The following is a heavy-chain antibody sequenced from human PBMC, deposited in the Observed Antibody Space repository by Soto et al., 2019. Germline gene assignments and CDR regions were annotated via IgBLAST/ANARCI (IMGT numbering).Heavy chain of an antibody. CDR1: GSTFSSYR. CDR3: ARGGVQQVVPLYNWFDP. Sequence: GSLRLSCAASGSTFSSYRMHWVRQAPGKGLEWVSSISSSSSYIYYADSLKRRFTISRDKAKNSMHLQMNSLRDEDTAVHYCARGGVQQVVPLYNWFDPWGQGTLAPVSS. V-gene: IGHV3-21*01. J-gene: IGHJ5*02. D-gene: IGHD6-6*01. CDR2: ISSSSSYI.